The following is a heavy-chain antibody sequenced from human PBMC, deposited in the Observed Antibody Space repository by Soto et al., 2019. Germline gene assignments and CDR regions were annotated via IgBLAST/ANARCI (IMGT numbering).Heavy chain of an antibody. CDR2: ISGSGDST. Sequence: EVQLLESGGGLVQPGGSLRLSCAASGFTFSNYAMNWVRQAPGKGLEWVSVISGSGDSTYYADSVKGRFTISRDNSKNTLYLQMNSLRAEDSAVYSCARRGSGSYYDYWGQGTLVTVSS. D-gene: IGHD1-26*01. J-gene: IGHJ4*02. CDR3: ARRGSGSYYDY. V-gene: IGHV3-23*01. CDR1: GFTFSNYA.